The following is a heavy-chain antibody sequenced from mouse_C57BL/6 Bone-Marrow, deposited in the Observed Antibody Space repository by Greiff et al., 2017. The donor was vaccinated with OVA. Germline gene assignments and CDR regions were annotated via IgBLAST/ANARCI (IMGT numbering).Heavy chain of an antibody. CDR3: ARPYDYDRDYYAMDY. CDR2: IHPNSGST. Sequence: QVQLKQPGAELVKPEASVKLSCKASGYTFTSYWMHWVKQRPGQGLEWIGRIHPNSGSTNYNEKFKSKATLTVDKSSSTAYMQLSSLTSEDSAVYYCARPYDYDRDYYAMDYWGQGTSVTVSS. CDR1: GYTFTSYW. V-gene: IGHV1-64*01. J-gene: IGHJ4*01. D-gene: IGHD2-4*01.